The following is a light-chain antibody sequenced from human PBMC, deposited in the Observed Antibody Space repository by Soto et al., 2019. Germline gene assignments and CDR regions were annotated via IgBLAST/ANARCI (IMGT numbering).Light chain of an antibody. V-gene: IGKV1-5*03. CDR3: QKYNTYRTWT. CDR2: KAS. Sequence: IPMNQCPSSMSASXGDRVTIHGRPRESIRSSLNRDQQKPGKATKLXXXKASSLESGVPSRFSGSGSGTELTLTIGGLQPDDFATYYCQKYNTYRTWTFGQGTKVDIK. CDR1: ESIRSS. J-gene: IGKJ1*01.